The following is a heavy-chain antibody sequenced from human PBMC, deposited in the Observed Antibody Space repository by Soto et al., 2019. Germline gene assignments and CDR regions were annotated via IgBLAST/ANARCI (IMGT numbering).Heavy chain of an antibody. V-gene: IGHV4-4*02. CDR3: ARARATIAAAASFDC. D-gene: IGHD6-13*01. CDR1: GGSISTSNW. Sequence: QVQLQESGPGLVKPSGTLSLTCAVSGGSISTSNWWSWVRQPPGKGLEWIGEVYRTGSTNYNPSLESPLTILVDKTKNQSALKLTPVTAAVTAVYYCARARATIAAAASFDCWGQGTLVSVSS. CDR2: VYRTGST. J-gene: IGHJ4*02.